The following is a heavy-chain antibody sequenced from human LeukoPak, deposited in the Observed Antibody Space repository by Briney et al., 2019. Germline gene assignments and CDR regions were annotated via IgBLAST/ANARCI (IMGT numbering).Heavy chain of an antibody. CDR1: GGTLRNYA. Sequence: SVKVSCKASGGTLRNYAISWVRQAPGQGLEWMGGIIPMFGPANYAQKFQGRVTITTDESTSTAYMELSSLRSEDTAVYYCAGDRRGAAAHYYYMDVWGKGTTVTVSS. V-gene: IGHV1-69*05. CDR3: AGDRRGAAAHYYYMDV. J-gene: IGHJ6*03. CDR2: IIPMFGPA. D-gene: IGHD6-13*01.